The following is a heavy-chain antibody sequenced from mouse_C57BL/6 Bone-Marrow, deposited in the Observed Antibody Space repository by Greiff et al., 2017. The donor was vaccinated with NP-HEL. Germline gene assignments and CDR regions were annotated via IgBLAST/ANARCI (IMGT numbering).Heavy chain of an antibody. CDR2: INPGSGGT. CDR1: GYAFTNYL. V-gene: IGHV1-54*01. Sequence: VKLQESGAELVRPGTSVKVSCKASGYAFTNYLIEWVKQRPGQGLEWIGVINPGSGGTNYNEKFKGKATLTADKSSSTAYMQLSSLTSEDSAVYFCARSRRRAMDYWGQGTSVTVSS. J-gene: IGHJ4*01. CDR3: ARSRRRAMDY.